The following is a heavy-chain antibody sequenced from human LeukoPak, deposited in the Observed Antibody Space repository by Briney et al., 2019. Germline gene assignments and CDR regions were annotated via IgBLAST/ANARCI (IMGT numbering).Heavy chain of an antibody. CDR3: ARDRNGTSNQLLFFWFDP. D-gene: IGHD2-2*01. Sequence: SVKVSCKASGGTFSSYAISWVRPAPGQGLEWMGRIIPILGIANYAQKFQGRVTITADKSTSTAYMELSSLRSEDTAVYYCARDRNGTSNQLLFFWFDPWGQGTLVTVSS. V-gene: IGHV1-69*04. J-gene: IGHJ5*02. CDR2: IIPILGIA. CDR1: GGTFSSYA.